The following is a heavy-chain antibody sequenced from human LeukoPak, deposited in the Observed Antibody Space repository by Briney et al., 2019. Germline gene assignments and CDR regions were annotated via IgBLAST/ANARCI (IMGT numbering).Heavy chain of an antibody. Sequence: GGSLRLSCAASGFTFSSYSMNWVRQAPGKGLEWVSSISSSSSYIYYADSVKGRFTISRDNAKNSLYLQMNSLRAEDTAVYYCARGDSSGWYVPYYFDYRGQGTLVTVSS. CDR3: ARGDSSGWYVPYYFDY. CDR2: ISSSSSYI. CDR1: GFTFSSYS. V-gene: IGHV3-21*01. D-gene: IGHD6-19*01. J-gene: IGHJ4*02.